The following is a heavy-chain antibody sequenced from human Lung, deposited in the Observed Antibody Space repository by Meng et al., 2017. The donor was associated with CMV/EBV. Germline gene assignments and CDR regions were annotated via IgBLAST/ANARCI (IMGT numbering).Heavy chain of an antibody. J-gene: IGHJ5*02. CDR1: GFTFNTYA. CDR2: IRFDASNK. Sequence: GGSLRLXCAASGFTFNTYAMHWVRQAPGKGLEWVAFIRFDASNKYYADSVKGRFTISRDNFKNTLFLQMNSLRPEDTAVYYCARVRIVVVAATRGWGFDPXREGXLVTVSS. D-gene: IGHD2-15*01. CDR3: ARVRIVVVAATRGWGFDP. V-gene: IGHV3-30*02.